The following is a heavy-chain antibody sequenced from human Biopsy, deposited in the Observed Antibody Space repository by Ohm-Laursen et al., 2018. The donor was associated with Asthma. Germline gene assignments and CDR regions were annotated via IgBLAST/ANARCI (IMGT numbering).Heavy chain of an antibody. Sequence: SLRLSCAASGFAFSNYGMHWVRQAPGKGLDWVAVISFDGTNRNYTDSVKGRFTISRDNSRNTLHLEMNSLRAEDTAVYFCAKEVFPGWELRRGPDSWGQGTLVTVSS. V-gene: IGHV3-30*18. D-gene: IGHD1-26*01. J-gene: IGHJ4*02. CDR2: ISFDGTNR. CDR1: GFAFSNYG. CDR3: AKEVFPGWELRRGPDS.